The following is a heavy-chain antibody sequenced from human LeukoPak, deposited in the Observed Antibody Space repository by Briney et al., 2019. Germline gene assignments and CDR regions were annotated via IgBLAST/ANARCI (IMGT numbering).Heavy chain of an antibody. V-gene: IGHV1-24*01. CDR1: GYTLTELS. J-gene: IGHJ4*02. Sequence: ASVKVSCKVSGYTLTELSMHWVRQAPGKGLEWMGGFDPEDGETIYAQKFQGRVTITADESTSTAYMELSSLRSEDTAVYYCARDRLWFGEFLFDYWGQGTLVTVSS. CDR3: ARDRLWFGEFLFDY. D-gene: IGHD3-10*01. CDR2: FDPEDGET.